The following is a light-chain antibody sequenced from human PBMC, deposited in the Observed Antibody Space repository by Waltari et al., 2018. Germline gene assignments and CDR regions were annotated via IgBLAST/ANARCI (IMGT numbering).Light chain of an antibody. CDR3: QQSYNDPLT. Sequence: DIQMTQSPSSLSASVGDRVTINCRASQSISDSLNWYQQKPGKAPKLLIYAASTLQIGVPSRFSGSGYVTDFTLTISRLQREDFATYYCQQSYNDPLTFGGGTKMEIK. CDR2: AAS. V-gene: IGKV1-39*01. J-gene: IGKJ4*01. CDR1: QSISDS.